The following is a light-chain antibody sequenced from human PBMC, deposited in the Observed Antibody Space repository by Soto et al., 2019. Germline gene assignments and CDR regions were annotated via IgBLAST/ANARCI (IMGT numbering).Light chain of an antibody. CDR2: GAS. CDR1: QSVTSGY. Sequence: PITQTLSPGERATLSCRASQSVTSGYLAWYQQKPGQAPRLLIYGASSRATGIPDRFSGSGSGTDFTLTISRLEPEDVAVYFCQQYRGSPLTLGGWTNV. V-gene: IGKV3-20*01. J-gene: IGKJ4*01. CDR3: QQYRGSPLT.